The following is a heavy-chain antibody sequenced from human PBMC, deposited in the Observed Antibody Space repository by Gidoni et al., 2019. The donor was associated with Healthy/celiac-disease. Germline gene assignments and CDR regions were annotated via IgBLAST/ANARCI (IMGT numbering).Heavy chain of an antibody. CDR2: MNPNSGNT. Sequence: QVQLVQSGAEVKKPGASVTVSCKASGYTFTSYDINWVRQATGQGLEWMGWMNPNSGNTGYAQKFQGRVTMTRNTSISTAGGGGGRGRSEDTAVYYCARVDYYGSGSYSSYYYYGMDVWGQGTTVTVSS. V-gene: IGHV1-8*01. D-gene: IGHD3-10*01. CDR3: ARVDYYGSGSYSSYYYYGMDV. CDR1: GYTFTSYD. J-gene: IGHJ6*02.